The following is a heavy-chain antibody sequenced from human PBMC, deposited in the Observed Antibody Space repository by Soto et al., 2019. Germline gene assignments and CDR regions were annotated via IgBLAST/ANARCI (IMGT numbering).Heavy chain of an antibody. D-gene: IGHD3-16*01. J-gene: IGHJ5*02. CDR3: ARDDTVGGLDP. CDR1: GFTFSSYA. Sequence: GGSLRLSCAASGFTFSSYAMHWVRQAPGKGLEWVAVISYDGSNKYYADSVKGRFTISRDNSKNTLYLQMNSLRAEDTAVYYCARDDTVGGLDPWGQGTLVTVSS. V-gene: IGHV3-30-3*01. CDR2: ISYDGSNK.